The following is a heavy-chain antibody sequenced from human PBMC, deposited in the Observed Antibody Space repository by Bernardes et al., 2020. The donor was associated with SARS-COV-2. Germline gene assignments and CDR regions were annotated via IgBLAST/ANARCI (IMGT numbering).Heavy chain of an antibody. CDR1: GFNFGDNV. J-gene: IGHJ6*02. Sequence: GGSLRLSCTASGFNFGDNVMSWFRQAPGKGLEWVGFIRRKFDGGTTEYAASVKGRFTISRDDSKSIAYLQMNSLKTEDTAIYFCSRGCIAVSYYGMDVWGQGTTVTVSS. V-gene: IGHV3-49*03. CDR3: SRGCIAVSYYGMDV. D-gene: IGHD6-19*01. CDR2: IRRKFDGGTT.